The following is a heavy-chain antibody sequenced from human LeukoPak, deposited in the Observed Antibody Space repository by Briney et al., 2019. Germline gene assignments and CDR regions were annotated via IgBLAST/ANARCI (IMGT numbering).Heavy chain of an antibody. V-gene: IGHV4-4*02. J-gene: IGHJ4*02. CDR3: ARRSRWLQHFDY. CDR1: GGSISSSNW. Sequence: SETLSLICAVSGGSISSSNWWSWVRQPPGKGLEWIGEIYHSGSTNYNPSLKSRVTISVDKSKNQFSLKLSSVTAADTAVYYCARRSRWLQHFDYWGQGTLVTVSS. D-gene: IGHD3-9*01. CDR2: IYHSGST.